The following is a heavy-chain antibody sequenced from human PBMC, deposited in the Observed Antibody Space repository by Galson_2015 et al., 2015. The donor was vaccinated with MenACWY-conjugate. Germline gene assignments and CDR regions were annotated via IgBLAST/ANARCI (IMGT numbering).Heavy chain of an antibody. D-gene: IGHD3-16*01. J-gene: IGHJ6*02. CDR3: AGGVAGGYNYDDLDV. Sequence: SVKVSCKAFGGTFTTFGISWVRQAPGQGLECVGRVIPILGEVTYAQEFQGRVTITADKSTWTAYMELSSLRSDDTAVYYCAGGVAGGYNYDDLDVWGQGTTVIVSS. V-gene: IGHV1-69*04. CDR2: VIPILGEV. CDR1: GGTFTTFG.